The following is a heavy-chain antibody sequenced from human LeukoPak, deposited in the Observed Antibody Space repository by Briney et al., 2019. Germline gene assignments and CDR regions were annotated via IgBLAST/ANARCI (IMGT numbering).Heavy chain of an antibody. V-gene: IGHV3-9*01. CDR1: GFTFDDYA. CDR2: ISWNSGSI. Sequence: GGSLRLSCAASGFTFDDYAMHWVRQAPGKGLEWVSGISWNSGSIGYADSVKGRFTISRDNAKNSLYLQMNSLRAEDTALYYCAKGHLGYFDYWGQGTLVTVSS. CDR3: AKGHLGYFDY. J-gene: IGHJ4*02.